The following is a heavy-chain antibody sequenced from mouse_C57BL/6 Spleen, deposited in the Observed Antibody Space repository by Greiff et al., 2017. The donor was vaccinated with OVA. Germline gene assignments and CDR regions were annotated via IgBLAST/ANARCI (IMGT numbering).Heavy chain of an antibody. V-gene: IGHV5-17*01. CDR3: ARIKLGPLYFDY. J-gene: IGHJ2*01. CDR1: GFTFSDYG. D-gene: IGHD4-1*01. Sequence: DVHLVESGGGLVKPGGSLKLSCAASGFTFSDYGMHWVRQAPEKGLEWVAYISSGSSTIYYADTVKGRFTISRDNAKNTLFLQMTSLRSEDTAMYYCARIKLGPLYFDYWGQGTTLTVSS. CDR2: ISSGSSTI.